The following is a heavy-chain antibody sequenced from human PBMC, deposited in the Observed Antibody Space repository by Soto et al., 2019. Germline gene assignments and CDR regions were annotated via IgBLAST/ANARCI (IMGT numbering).Heavy chain of an antibody. CDR3: AREATKAARLDS. CDR1: GGSISSGGYS. Sequence: SETLSLTCAVSGGSISSGGYSWSWIRQPPGKGLEWVGYMYHSGSTYYNPSLKSRVTISIDRSKNQFSLKLSSVTAADTAVYYCAREATKAARLDSWSQGTLVTVSS. D-gene: IGHD6-6*01. V-gene: IGHV4-30-2*01. CDR2: MYHSGST. J-gene: IGHJ4*02.